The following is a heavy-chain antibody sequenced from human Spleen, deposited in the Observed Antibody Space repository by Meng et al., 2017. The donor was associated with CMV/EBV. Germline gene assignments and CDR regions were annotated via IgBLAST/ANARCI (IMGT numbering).Heavy chain of an antibody. CDR1: RGSISSSTYY. Sequence: SETLSLTCTVSRGSISSSTYYWGWIRQPPGKGLEWIGSIYYSGSTYYNPSLKSRVTISVDTSKNQFSLKLSSVTAADTAVYYCARNWNYGSGYYYGMDVWGQGTTVTVSS. D-gene: IGHD1-7*01. V-gene: IGHV4-39*07. J-gene: IGHJ6*02. CDR2: IYYSGST. CDR3: ARNWNYGSGYYYGMDV.